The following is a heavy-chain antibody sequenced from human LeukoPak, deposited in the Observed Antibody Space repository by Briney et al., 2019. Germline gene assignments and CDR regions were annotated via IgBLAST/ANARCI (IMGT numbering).Heavy chain of an antibody. Sequence: GGSLRHSCAASGFTFSNYWMSWVRQAPGKGLEWVANINQDGSEKSYVDSVEGRFTISRDNAKKSLYLHVNSLRAEDTAVYYCARDIYGGHDYWGQGTLLTVSS. J-gene: IGHJ4*02. V-gene: IGHV3-7*04. D-gene: IGHD2-21*01. CDR3: ARDIYGGHDY. CDR2: INQDGSEK. CDR1: GFTFSNYW.